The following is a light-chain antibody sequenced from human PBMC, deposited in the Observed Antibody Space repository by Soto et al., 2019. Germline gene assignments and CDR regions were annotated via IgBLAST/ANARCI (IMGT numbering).Light chain of an antibody. CDR3: QQYYTTPPWT. J-gene: IGKJ1*01. V-gene: IGKV3-15*01. CDR1: QSVGSN. CDR2: GAS. Sequence: EIVMTQSPATLSVSPGERASLSCRASQSVGSNLAWYQQTAGQAPRLLIYGASTRATGIPARFSGSGSGTEFTLTISSLQSEDFAVYSCQQYYTTPPWTFGQGTKVET.